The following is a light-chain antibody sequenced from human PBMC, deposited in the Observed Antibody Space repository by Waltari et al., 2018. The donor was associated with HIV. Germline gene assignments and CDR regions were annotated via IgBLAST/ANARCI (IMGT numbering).Light chain of an antibody. Sequence: EIVLTQSPGTLSLSPGDGATLSCRASQSVNSSYLAWYQQKPGRAPRLLIYGVSSRATGIPDRFSGSGSGTDFTLIISRLEPEDFAVYYCQQYGSSPPITFGQGTRLEIK. CDR1: QSVNSSY. CDR2: GVS. V-gene: IGKV3-20*01. J-gene: IGKJ5*01. CDR3: QQYGSSPPIT.